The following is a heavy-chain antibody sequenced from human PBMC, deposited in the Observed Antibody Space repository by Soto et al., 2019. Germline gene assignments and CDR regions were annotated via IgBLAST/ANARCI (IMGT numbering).Heavy chain of an antibody. CDR2: INHSGST. Sequence: QVQLQQWGAGLLKPSETLSLTCAVYGGSFSGYYWTWIRQPPGTGLEWLGEINHSGSTNYHPSLTSRVTISVYTSKNQFSLKLTSVTAADPAVYYCSRDKITGRFAYWGQGTRVTVSS. CDR1: GGSFSGYY. D-gene: IGHD3-16*01. CDR3: SRDKITGRFAY. J-gene: IGHJ4*02. V-gene: IGHV4-34*01.